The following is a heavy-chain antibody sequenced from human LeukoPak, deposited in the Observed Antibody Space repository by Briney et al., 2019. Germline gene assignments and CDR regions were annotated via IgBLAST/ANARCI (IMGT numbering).Heavy chain of an antibody. Sequence: PGGTLRLSCAASGFTFSSYGMSWVRQAPGKGLEWVSAISGSGGSTYYADSVKGRFTISRDNAKNSLYLQMDSLRAEDTAVYYCARMGLLYSSSAEAFEYWGQGTLVTVSS. CDR3: ARMGLLYSSSAEAFEY. CDR1: GFTFSSYG. V-gene: IGHV3-23*01. D-gene: IGHD6-6*01. CDR2: ISGSGGST. J-gene: IGHJ4*02.